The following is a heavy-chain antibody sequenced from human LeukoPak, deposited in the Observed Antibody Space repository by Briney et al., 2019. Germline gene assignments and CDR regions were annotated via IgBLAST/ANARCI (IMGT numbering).Heavy chain of an antibody. CDR3: ARVAGWYSSGWYFDY. D-gene: IGHD1-1*01. V-gene: IGHV4-4*07. CDR1: GGSISSYC. CDR2: IYTSGST. J-gene: IGHJ4*02. Sequence: SETLSLTCTVSGGSISSYCWSWIRQPAGKGLEWIGRIYTSGSTDYNPSLKSRVTMSVDTSKKQFSLKLSSVTAADTAVYYCARVAGWYSSGWYFDYWGQGTLVTVSS.